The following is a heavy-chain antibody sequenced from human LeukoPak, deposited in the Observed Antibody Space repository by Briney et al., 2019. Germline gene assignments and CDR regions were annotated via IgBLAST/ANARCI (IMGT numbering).Heavy chain of an antibody. CDR2: ISSGSSTI. CDR1: GFTVSSNY. J-gene: IGHJ4*02. V-gene: IGHV3-48*02. Sequence: PGGSLRLSCAASGFTVSSNYMSWVRQAPGKGLEWVSYISSGSSTIYYADSVKGRFTVSRDIAKNSLYLQMNGLRDEDTAVYYCARGKVDWGQGTLVTVSS. CDR3: ARGKVD.